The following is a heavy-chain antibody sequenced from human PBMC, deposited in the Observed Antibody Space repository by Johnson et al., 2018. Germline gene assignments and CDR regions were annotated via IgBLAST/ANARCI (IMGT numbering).Heavy chain of an antibody. D-gene: IGHD1-26*01. CDR3: ARERWPGAPDAFDI. CDR2: ISYDGSNT. J-gene: IGHJ3*02. V-gene: IGHV3-30-3*01. Sequence: QVQLLESGGGVVQPGRSLRLSCAASGFTFSSYAMHWVRQAPGKGLEWVAVISYDGSNTYYADSVKGRFTISRDNSKNTLYLQMNSLRAEDTAVYYCARERWPGAPDAFDIWGQGTMVTVSS. CDR1: GFTFSSYA.